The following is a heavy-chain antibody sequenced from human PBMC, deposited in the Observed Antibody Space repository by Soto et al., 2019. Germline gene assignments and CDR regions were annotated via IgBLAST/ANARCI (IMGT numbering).Heavy chain of an antibody. J-gene: IGHJ5*02. CDR2: IDPSDSYT. D-gene: IGHD6-13*01. CDR1: GYSFTSYW. Sequence: LGESLKISCKGSGYSFTSYWISWVRQMPGKGLEWMGRIDPSDSYTNYSPSFQGHVTISADKSISTAYLQWSSLKASDTAMYYCARHDGSSSLYNWFDPWGQGTLVTVSS. CDR3: ARHDGSSSLYNWFDP. V-gene: IGHV5-10-1*01.